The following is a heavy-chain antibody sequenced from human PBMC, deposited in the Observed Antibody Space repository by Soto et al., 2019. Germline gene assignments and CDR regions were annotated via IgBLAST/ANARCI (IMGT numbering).Heavy chain of an antibody. Sequence: EVQLVESGGGSVQPGGSLRLSCPASGITLSHFWMHWVRQAPGKGLVWVARIDNDGSGTGYADFAKGRFTISKDDAKNTLYLQMNSLRAEDTALYYCTTAFEHWGRGTLVTVSS. V-gene: IGHV3-74*01. CDR3: TTAFEH. CDR2: IDNDGSGT. CDR1: GITLSHFW. J-gene: IGHJ4*02.